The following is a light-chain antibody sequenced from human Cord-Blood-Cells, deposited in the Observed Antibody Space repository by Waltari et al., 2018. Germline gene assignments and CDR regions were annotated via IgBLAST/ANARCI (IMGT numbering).Light chain of an antibody. V-gene: IGLV3-21*01. CDR2: DDS. CDR1: NIGSKS. J-gene: IGLJ2*01. Sequence: SYVLTQPPSVSVAPGKTARLTCGGNNIGSKSVHWYQQKPGQAPVLVIYDDSDRPSGSPERFSGSNSGSTATLTISRVEAGDEADYYCQVWESSSDWVFGGGTKLTVL. CDR3: QVWESSSDWV.